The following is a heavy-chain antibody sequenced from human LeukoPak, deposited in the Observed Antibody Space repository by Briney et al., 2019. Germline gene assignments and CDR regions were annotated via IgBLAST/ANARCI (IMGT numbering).Heavy chain of an antibody. J-gene: IGHJ5*02. CDR1: GGTFSSYA. CDR3: ARDNSLRDTAWWFDP. D-gene: IGHD5-24*01. V-gene: IGHV1-69*05. CDR2: IIPVFGTS. Sequence: SVKVSCKASGGTFSSYAISWVRQAPGQGLEWMGGIIPVFGTSNYAQKFQGRVTMTRDMATSTDYLEVSSLRSEDTAVYYCARDNSLRDTAWWFDPWGQGTLVTVSS.